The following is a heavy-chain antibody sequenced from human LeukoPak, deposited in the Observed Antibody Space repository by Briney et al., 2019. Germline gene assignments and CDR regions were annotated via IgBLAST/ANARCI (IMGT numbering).Heavy chain of an antibody. J-gene: IGHJ4*02. CDR2: IWYDGSNY. D-gene: IGHD5-12*01. CDR3: ARDRRGAREYGYEFDY. V-gene: IGHV3-33*01. CDR1: GFTFSSYG. Sequence: GGSLRLSCAASGFTFSSYGMHWVRQAAGKGLEWVAVIWYDGSNYYYADSVKGRFTISRDNSKNTLYLQMNSLRADDTAVYYCARDRRGAREYGYEFDYWGQGTLVTVSS.